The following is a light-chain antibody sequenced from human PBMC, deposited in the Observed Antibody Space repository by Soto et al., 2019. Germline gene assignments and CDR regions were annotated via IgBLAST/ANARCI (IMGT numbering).Light chain of an antibody. CDR3: QQYNSYSRT. V-gene: IGKV1-39*01. Sequence: IRMTQSPSSLSASVGDRVTITCRASQSISSYLNWYQQKPGKAPKLLIYAASSLQSGVPSRFSGSVSGTDFTLTISSLQPDDFATYYCQQYNSYSRTFGQGTK. CDR2: AAS. CDR1: QSISSY. J-gene: IGKJ1*01.